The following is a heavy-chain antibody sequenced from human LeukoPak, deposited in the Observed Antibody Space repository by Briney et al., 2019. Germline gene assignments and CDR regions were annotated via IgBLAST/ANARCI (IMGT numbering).Heavy chain of an antibody. D-gene: IGHD3-22*01. V-gene: IGHV3-30-3*01. CDR3: ARVHYYYDSSGYSPFDY. J-gene: IGHJ4*02. CDR1: GFTFSSYA. CDR2: ISYDGSNK. Sequence: GSLRLSCAASGFTFSSYAMHWVRQAPGKGLGWVAVISYDGSNKYYADSVKGRFTISRDNSKNTLNLQMNSLRAEDTAVYYCARVHYYYDSSGYSPFDYWGQGTLVTVSS.